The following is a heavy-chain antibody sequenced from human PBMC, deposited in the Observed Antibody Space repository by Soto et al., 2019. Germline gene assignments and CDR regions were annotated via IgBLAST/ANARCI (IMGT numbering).Heavy chain of an antibody. J-gene: IGHJ6*02. D-gene: IGHD2-15*01. V-gene: IGHV3-13*05. Sequence: PGGSLRLSCAASGFTFSAYDMHWVRQTTGKGLEWVSAIGAADDPYYLGSVKGRFTISRENAKNSLYLQMNSLRAEDTAVYYCARAYSGRLPRRADYYFAMEVWGQGTTVTVSS. CDR1: GFTFSAYD. CDR3: ARAYSGRLPRRADYYFAMEV. CDR2: IGAADDP.